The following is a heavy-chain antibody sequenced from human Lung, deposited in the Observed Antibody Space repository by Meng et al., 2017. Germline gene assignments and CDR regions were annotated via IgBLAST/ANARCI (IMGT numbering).Heavy chain of an antibody. CDR2: ISAYSGNT. V-gene: IGHV1-18*01. D-gene: IGHD5-12*01. Sequence: QVQLVQSGVEVKKPGASVKVSRKASGYTFTSYDISWVRQAPGQGLEWMGWISAYSGNTNYAQKFQGRVTMTTDISTSTAYMELRSLRSDDTAVYYCARDSTVGLRFPKFWGQGTLVTVSS. J-gene: IGHJ4*02. CDR1: GYTFTSYD. CDR3: ARDSTVGLRFPKF.